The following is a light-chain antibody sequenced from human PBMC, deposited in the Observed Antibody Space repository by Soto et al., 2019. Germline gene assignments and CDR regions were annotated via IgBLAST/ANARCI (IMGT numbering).Light chain of an antibody. CDR1: SSDIGGFNY. CDR2: GVT. Sequence: QSALTQPASVSGSPGQSITISCTGTSSDIGGFNYVSWYQQHPGKAPKLMIYGVTNRPSGVSERFSGSKSGNTASLTISGLQADDEADYYCASYTVSGTLIFGGGTQLTVL. V-gene: IGLV2-14*01. J-gene: IGLJ2*01. CDR3: ASYTVSGTLI.